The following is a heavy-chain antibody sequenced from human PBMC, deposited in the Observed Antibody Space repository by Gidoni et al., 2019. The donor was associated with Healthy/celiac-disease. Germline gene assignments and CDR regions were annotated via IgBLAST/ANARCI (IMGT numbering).Heavy chain of an antibody. CDR2: ISGSGGST. Sequence: EVQLLESGGGLVQPGGSLSLSCAASGFTFSRYAMSWVRQAPGKGLEGVSAISGSGGSTYYADSVKGRFTISRDNSKNTLYLQMNSLRAEDTAVYYCAKDLVQLWSSFDYWGQGTLVTVSS. V-gene: IGHV3-23*01. CDR1: GFTFSRYA. J-gene: IGHJ4*02. CDR3: AKDLVQLWSSFDY. D-gene: IGHD5-18*01.